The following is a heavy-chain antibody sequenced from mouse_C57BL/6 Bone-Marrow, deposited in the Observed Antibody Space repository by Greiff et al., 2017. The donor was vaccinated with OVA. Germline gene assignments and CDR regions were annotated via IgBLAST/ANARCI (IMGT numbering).Heavy chain of an antibody. Sequence: QVQLPQPGAELLKPGASVQLSCKASGYTFTSYWLQWVKQRPGQGLEWIGEIDPSDSYTNYNQKFKSKDTLTVDTSSSTAYMQLNSLTSEDSAVYYCASAVLAYWGQGTLVTVSA. CDR3: ASAVLAY. CDR2: IDPSDSYT. CDR1: GYTFTSYW. V-gene: IGHV1-50*01. J-gene: IGHJ3*01.